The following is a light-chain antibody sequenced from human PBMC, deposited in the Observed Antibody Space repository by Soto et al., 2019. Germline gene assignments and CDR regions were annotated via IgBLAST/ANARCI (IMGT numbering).Light chain of an antibody. V-gene: IGLV2-14*01. CDR2: DVS. Sequence: QSALTQPASVSGSPGQSITISCTGTSSDVGGYHYVSWYQQYPGKAPKVMIYDVSNRPSGVSNRFSGSKSGTTASLTISGLQAEDEADYYCSSYTSSITYVFRTGTKLTVL. J-gene: IGLJ1*01. CDR1: SSDVGGYHY. CDR3: SSYTSSITYV.